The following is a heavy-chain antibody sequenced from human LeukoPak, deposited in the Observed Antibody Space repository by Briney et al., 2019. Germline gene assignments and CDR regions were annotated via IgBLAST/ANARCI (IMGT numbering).Heavy chain of an antibody. V-gene: IGHV3-74*01. CDR2: TNSDATTT. Sequence: PGGSLRLSCVASGFTFSSHWMHWVRQVPGQGLVWLSRTNSDATTTTYADSVKGRFTISRDNAKNTVYLQMNSLRAEDTAVYYCARQILWFGELFDYWGKGTLVTVSS. CDR1: GFTFSSHW. CDR3: ARQILWFGELFDY. D-gene: IGHD3-10*01. J-gene: IGHJ4*02.